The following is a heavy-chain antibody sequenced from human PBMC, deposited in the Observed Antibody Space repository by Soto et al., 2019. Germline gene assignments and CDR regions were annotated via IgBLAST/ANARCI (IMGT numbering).Heavy chain of an antibody. CDR3: ARGDATKIVVTTYYGLDV. Sequence: QVQVVQSGAEVKKPGSSVKVSCKASGGSFSNYGISWVRQAPGQGLEWMGGIIPVFGTPHYAQKVQDRVTITEDESTSTVYMEVSSLTSEDTAVYYCARGDATKIVVTTYYGLDVWGQGTTVTVSS. CDR2: IIPVFGTP. J-gene: IGHJ6*02. CDR1: GGSFSNYG. V-gene: IGHV1-69*12. D-gene: IGHD3-22*01.